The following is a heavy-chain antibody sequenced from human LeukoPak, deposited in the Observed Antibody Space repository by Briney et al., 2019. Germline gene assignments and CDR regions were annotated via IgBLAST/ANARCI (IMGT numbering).Heavy chain of an antibody. CDR3: AKDSGATSYYFDY. J-gene: IGHJ4*02. V-gene: IGHV3-9*01. CDR2: ISWNSGSI. Sequence: GGSLRLSCAASGFTFDDYATHWVRQAPGKGLEWVSGISWNSGSIGYADSVKGRFTISRDNAKNSLYLQMNSLRAEDTALYYCAKDSGATSYYFDYWGQGTLVTVSS. D-gene: IGHD1-26*01. CDR1: GFTFDDYA.